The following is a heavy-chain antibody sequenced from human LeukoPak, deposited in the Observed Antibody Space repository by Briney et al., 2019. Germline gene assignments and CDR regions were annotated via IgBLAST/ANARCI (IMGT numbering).Heavy chain of an antibody. Sequence: GGSLRLSCSASGFTFSSYAMSWVRQAPGKGLEWVSAISGSGGSTYYADSVKGRFTISRDNAKNSLYLQMNSLRAEDTAVYYCARDLVDIVDTAGFDYWGQGTLVTVSS. CDR1: GFTFSSYA. V-gene: IGHV3-23*01. J-gene: IGHJ4*02. D-gene: IGHD5-12*01. CDR3: ARDLVDIVDTAGFDY. CDR2: ISGSGGST.